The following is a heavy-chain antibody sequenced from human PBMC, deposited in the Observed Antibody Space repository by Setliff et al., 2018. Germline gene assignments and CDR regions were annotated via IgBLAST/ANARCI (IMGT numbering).Heavy chain of an antibody. V-gene: IGHV5-51*01. D-gene: IGHD2-2*01. J-gene: IGHJ3*01. CDR1: GYSFTNYW. CDR2: IYPGDPDT. Sequence: GESLKISCTGSGYSFTNYWIGWVRQMPGKGPEWMGVIYPGDPDTRYSPSFQGQVTISADKSINTAYLQWSSLKASDTAIYYCTRHEDRNKCTSSSCYRENDAFDVWGQGAMVTVSS. CDR3: TRHEDRNKCTSSSCYRENDAFDV.